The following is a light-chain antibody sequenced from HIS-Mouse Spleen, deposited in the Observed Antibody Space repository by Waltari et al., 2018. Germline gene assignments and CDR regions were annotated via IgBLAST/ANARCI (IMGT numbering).Light chain of an antibody. Sequence: SYELTQPPSVSVSPGQTARITCSGDALPKQYAYWYQQKSGQAPVRVIYEDRKRPSGIPEGFSGYSSGTMATLTISGAQVEDEADYYCYSTDSSGNHRVFGGGTKLTVL. V-gene: IGLV3-10*01. CDR1: ALPKQY. CDR2: EDR. J-gene: IGLJ2*01. CDR3: YSTDSSGNHRV.